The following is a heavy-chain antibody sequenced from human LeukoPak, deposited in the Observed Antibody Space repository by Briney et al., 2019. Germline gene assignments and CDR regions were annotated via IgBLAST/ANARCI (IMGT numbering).Heavy chain of an antibody. D-gene: IGHD3-10*01. Sequence: SETLSLTCTVSGYSISSGYYWGWIRQPPGKGLEWIGSIYHSGSTYYNPSLKSRVTISVDTSKNQFSLKLSSVTAADTAVYYCARDWVYYYGSGREDGAFDIWGQGTMVTVSS. CDR1: GYSISSGYY. J-gene: IGHJ3*02. CDR2: IYHSGST. V-gene: IGHV4-38-2*02. CDR3: ARDWVYYYGSGREDGAFDI.